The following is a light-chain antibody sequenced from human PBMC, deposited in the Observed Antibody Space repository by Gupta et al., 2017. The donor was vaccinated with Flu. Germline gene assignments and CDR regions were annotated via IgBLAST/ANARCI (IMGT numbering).Light chain of an antibody. CDR3: QQYNDWPYT. Sequence: EKVMTQSPDTLSVSPGERATLSCRASQSVSSNLAWYQQKPGQAPRLLIYSASTRATGIPARFSGSGSGTEFTLTISSLQSEDFAVYYCQQYNDWPYTFGQGTKLEIK. CDR1: QSVSSN. J-gene: IGKJ2*01. CDR2: SAS. V-gene: IGKV3-15*01.